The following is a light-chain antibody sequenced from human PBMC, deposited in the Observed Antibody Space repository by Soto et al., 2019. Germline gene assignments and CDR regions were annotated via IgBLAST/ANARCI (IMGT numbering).Light chain of an antibody. V-gene: IGKV2-28*01. CDR3: MQAIPTRT. J-gene: IGKJ1*01. Sequence: DIVMTQSPLSLPVTPGEPASISCRSSQSLLHSNGYNYLDWYLQKPGQSPQLLIYLGSNRASGVPDRLSGSGSGTDFTLKISRVEAEDVGVYYCMQAIPTRTFGQGNKV. CDR1: QSLLHSNGYNY. CDR2: LGS.